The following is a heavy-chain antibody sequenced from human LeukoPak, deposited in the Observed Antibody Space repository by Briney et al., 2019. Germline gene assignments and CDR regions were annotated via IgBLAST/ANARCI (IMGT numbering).Heavy chain of an antibody. J-gene: IGHJ4*02. CDR3: SRDPSNTSGRYIYFDY. CDR1: GYAFTRYG. D-gene: IGHD6-19*01. CDR2: ISAYNGDT. V-gene: IGHV1-18*01. Sequence: ASVKVSCRASGYAFTRYGFSWVRQAPGQGLEWMGWISAYNGDTNYAQKFKGRITMTTDTSTRTAYMELMSLRSDDTAVYYCSRDPSNTSGRYIYFDYWGQGTLVTVSS.